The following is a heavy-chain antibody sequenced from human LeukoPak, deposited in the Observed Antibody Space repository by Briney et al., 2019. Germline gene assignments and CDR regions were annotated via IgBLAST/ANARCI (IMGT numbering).Heavy chain of an antibody. CDR1: GCTFTNYY. D-gene: IGHD3-9*01. J-gene: IGHJ4*02. CDR3: ARTDILDY. V-gene: IGHV1-46*01. CDR2: INLIGCST. Sequence: ASVTVSCMVSGCTFTNYYMHWVRQAPGQGLKWMGIINLIGCSTSFQQNFQGRVTITRNISTSTVYTELRSLRPEDTAVFYFARTDILDYWGQGPLVTVS.